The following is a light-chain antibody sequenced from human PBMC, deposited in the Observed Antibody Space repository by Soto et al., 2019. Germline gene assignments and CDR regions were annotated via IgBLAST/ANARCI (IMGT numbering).Light chain of an antibody. J-gene: IGKJ5*01. Sequence: EIVLTQSPATLSLSPGERATLSCRASQSVSTYLAWYQQKPGQAPRLLIYDASNRATGIPARFSGSGSGTDFTLTISSLEPEDFAVYYCQEGSNWPPPITFGQGTRLEI. CDR3: QEGSNWPPPIT. CDR2: DAS. V-gene: IGKV3-11*01. CDR1: QSVSTY.